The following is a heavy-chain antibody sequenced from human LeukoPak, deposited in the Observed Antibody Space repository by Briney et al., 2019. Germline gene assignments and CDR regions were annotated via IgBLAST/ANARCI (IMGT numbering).Heavy chain of an antibody. J-gene: IGHJ4*02. Sequence: GGSLRLSCAASGFTFSSYSMNWVRKAPGKGLEWVSYISRGGGAIYYADSVRGRFTISRDNAKNSLYLQMNSLRDEDTALYYCARDHNWGFDYWGQGTLVTVSS. CDR3: ARDHNWGFDY. V-gene: IGHV3-48*02. CDR1: GFTFSSYS. D-gene: IGHD7-27*01. CDR2: ISRGGGAI.